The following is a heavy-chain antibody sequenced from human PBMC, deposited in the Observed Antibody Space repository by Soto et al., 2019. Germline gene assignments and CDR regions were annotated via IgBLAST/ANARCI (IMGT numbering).Heavy chain of an antibody. D-gene: IGHD1-26*01. V-gene: IGHV6-1*01. CDR1: GDSVSSNSAA. CDR3: ARVSKVGATNPFAY. CDR2: TYYRSKWYN. Sequence: SQTLSLTCVISGDSVSSNSAAWNWIRQSPSRGLVWLGRTYYRSKWYNDYAVSVKSRITINPDTSKNQFSLQLNSVTPEDTAVYYCARVSKVGATNPFAYWGQGTLVTVSS. J-gene: IGHJ4*02.